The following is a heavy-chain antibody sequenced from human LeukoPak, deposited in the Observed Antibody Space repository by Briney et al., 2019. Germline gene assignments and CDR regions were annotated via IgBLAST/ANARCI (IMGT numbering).Heavy chain of an antibody. CDR1: GFTFSDYG. CDR2: IWYDGSND. CDR3: ARKVRDSRKTDWFDP. J-gene: IGHJ5*02. V-gene: IGHV3-33*01. D-gene: IGHD3-22*01. Sequence: PGRSLRLSCAASGFTFSDYGMHWVRQAPGKGLEWVAIIWYDGSNDYYADSVKGRFTISRDNSKNTLYLQMNSLRAEDTAVYYCARKVRDSRKTDWFDPWGQGTLVTVSS.